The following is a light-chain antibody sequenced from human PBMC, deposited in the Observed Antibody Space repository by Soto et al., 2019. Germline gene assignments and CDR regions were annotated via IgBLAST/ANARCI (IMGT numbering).Light chain of an antibody. CDR1: QSISNY. CDR2: ATS. J-gene: IGKJ2*01. Sequence: DLQMTQSPSSLSASVGDRVTITCRASQSISNYLNWYQQKPGQAPKLLIYATSNLQRGVPSRFSGGGSGTDFTLTISSLQPEDFATYYCQQSYSTPPYTFGQGTNLEIK. V-gene: IGKV1-39*01. CDR3: QQSYSTPPYT.